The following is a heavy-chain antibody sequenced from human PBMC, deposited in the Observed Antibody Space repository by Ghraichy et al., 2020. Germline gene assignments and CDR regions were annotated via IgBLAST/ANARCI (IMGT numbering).Heavy chain of an antibody. J-gene: IGHJ4*02. CDR1: GFAFGTFG. Sequence: GGSLRLSCAASGFAFGTFGMSWVRQAPGQGLEWVSGFRGSGGNTYYAVSVKGRFTIPRDTSRNTLYLEMNSLRAEDTAIYYCARGIYDLDNWGQGTLVTVSS. V-gene: IGHV3-23*01. CDR2: FRGSGGNT. CDR3: ARGIYDLDN. D-gene: IGHD3-3*01.